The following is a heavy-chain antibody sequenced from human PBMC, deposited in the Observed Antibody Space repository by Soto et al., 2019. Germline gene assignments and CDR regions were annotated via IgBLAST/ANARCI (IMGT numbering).Heavy chain of an antibody. CDR2: IFSGGMT. Sequence: PGGSLRLSCAPSGFTVKGNYVGWARQASGKEVEWVSIIFSGGMTYYADSVKGRFTISKDISKNTLSLPMNSLRADDTAVYFCAGASNFNYAFEYWGLGTPVTVSS. D-gene: IGHD1-7*01. J-gene: IGHJ4*02. V-gene: IGHV3-53*01. CDR3: AGASNFNYAFEY. CDR1: GFTVKGNY.